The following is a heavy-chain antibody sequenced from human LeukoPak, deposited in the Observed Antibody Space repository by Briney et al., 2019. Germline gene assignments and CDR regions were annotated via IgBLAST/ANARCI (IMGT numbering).Heavy chain of an antibody. V-gene: IGHV4-38-2*01. J-gene: IGHJ3*02. D-gene: IGHD5-18*01. Sequence: PSETLSLTCAVSGYYINSGYCWGWIRQPPGKGLEWIGNICHNVSTYYNPSLKSRVTISVDTSKNQFSLRLSSVTAADTAVYHCARVDTAMALDAFDIWGQGTMVTVSS. CDR2: ICHNVST. CDR1: GYYINSGYC. CDR3: ARVDTAMALDAFDI.